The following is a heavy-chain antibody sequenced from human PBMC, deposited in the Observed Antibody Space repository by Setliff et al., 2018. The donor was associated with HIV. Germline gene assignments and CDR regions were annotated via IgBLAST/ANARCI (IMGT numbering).Heavy chain of an antibody. CDR2: ISNSGKI. Sequence: SETLSLTCAVSGYSISTNEWWGWIRQPPGKGPAWIGYISNSGKIYYDPSLNSRVTLSADTSKNQLSLKLTSVTAEDTGVYYCARTVPHSAAQDAFDIWGQGTVVTVSS. D-gene: IGHD4-4*01. CDR1: GYSISTNEW. J-gene: IGHJ3*02. V-gene: IGHV4-28*05. CDR3: ARTVPHSAAQDAFDI.